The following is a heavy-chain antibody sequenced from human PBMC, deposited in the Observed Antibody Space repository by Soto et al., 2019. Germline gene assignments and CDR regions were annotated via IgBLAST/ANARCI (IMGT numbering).Heavy chain of an antibody. CDR2: ISTYNGNT. V-gene: IGHV1-18*04. Sequence: QVQLVQSGTEVKKPGASVKVSCKASGYTFTSYALSWVRHAPGLGLEWMGWISTYNGNTNYAQNLQGRVTMTTDISTNTAYMELRSLRSDDTAVYYCARVVGGIPVAGSWNWFDPWGQGTLVTVSS. CDR1: GYTFTSYA. CDR3: ARVVGGIPVAGSWNWFDP. D-gene: IGHD6-19*01. J-gene: IGHJ5*02.